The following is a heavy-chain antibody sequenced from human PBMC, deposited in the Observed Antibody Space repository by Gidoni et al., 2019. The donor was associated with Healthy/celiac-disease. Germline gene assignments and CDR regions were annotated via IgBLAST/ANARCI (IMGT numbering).Heavy chain of an antibody. D-gene: IGHD6-19*01. J-gene: IGHJ6*03. CDR3: ARARGRVHYYYMDV. V-gene: IGHV1-46*01. Sequence: QVQLVQSGAEVKKPGASVKVSCKASGYTFTSYYMHWVRQAPGQGLEWMGIINPSGGSTSYAQKYQGRVTMTRDTYTSTVNMELSSMRSEDTAVYYCARARGRVHYYYMDVWGKGTTVTVSS. CDR2: INPSGGST. CDR1: GYTFTSYY.